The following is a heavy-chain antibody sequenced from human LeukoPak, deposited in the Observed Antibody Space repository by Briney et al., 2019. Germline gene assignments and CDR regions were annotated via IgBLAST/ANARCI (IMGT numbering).Heavy chain of an antibody. V-gene: IGHV3-23*01. CDR3: AIRQVTYYYDSSGYPPLY. CDR1: GFTFSSYA. Sequence: GGSLRLSCAASGFTFSSYAMSWVRQAPGKGLEWVSAISGSGGSTYYADSVEGRFTISRDNSKNTLYLQMNSLRAEDTAVYYCAIRQVTYYYDSSGYPPLYWGQGTLVTVSS. D-gene: IGHD3-22*01. CDR2: ISGSGGST. J-gene: IGHJ4*02.